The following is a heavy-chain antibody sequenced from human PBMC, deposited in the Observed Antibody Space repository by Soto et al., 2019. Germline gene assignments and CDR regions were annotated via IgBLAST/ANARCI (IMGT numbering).Heavy chain of an antibody. J-gene: IGHJ4*02. CDR1: GFTFSSYS. Sequence: GGSLRLSCAASGFTFSSYSMNWVRQAPGKGLEWVSSISSSSSYIYYADSVKGRFTISRDNAKNSLYLQMNSLRAEDTAVYYCARDFLTGTTPYYFDYWGQGTLVTVSS. D-gene: IGHD1-7*01. CDR3: ARDFLTGTTPYYFDY. CDR2: ISSSSSYI. V-gene: IGHV3-21*01.